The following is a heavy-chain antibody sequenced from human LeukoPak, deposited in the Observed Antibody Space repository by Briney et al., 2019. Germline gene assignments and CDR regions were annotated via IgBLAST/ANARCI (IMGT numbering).Heavy chain of an antibody. V-gene: IGHV3-11*04. J-gene: IGHJ4*02. CDR1: GFTFSDYY. D-gene: IGHD2-15*01. CDR2: ISSSGSTI. CDR3: AREEAANPFDY. Sequence: GGSLRLSCAASGFTFSDYYMSWIRQATGKGLEWVSYISSSGSTIYYADSVKGRFTIYRDNAKNSLYLQMNSLRAEDTAVYYCAREEAANPFDYWGQGTLVTVSS.